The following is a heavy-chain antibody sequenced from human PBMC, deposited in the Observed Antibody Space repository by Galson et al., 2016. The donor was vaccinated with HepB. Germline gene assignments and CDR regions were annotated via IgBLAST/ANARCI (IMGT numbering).Heavy chain of an antibody. CDR2: FPPPTVFP. D-gene: IGHD3-10*01. CDR1: GYPFTGSF. CDR3: ARFGPDSLDH. J-gene: IGHJ4*02. Sequence: SVQVSCKASGYPFTGSFIHWVRQAPGQGLEWMGCFPPPTVFPPSAPQFQGRVPRTRDTAITTASSDLSRLRSGDTAVYYCARFGPDSLDHWGQGTLVTVSS. V-gene: IGHV1-2*02.